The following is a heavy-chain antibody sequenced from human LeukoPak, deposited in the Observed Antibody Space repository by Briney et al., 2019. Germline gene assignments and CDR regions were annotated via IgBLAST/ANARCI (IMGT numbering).Heavy chain of an antibody. Sequence: SETLSLTCTVSGGSISSSPYYWGWIRQPPGKGLEWIGSIYYSGTTHYDPSLESRVTISVDTSKNQLSLKLASVTAADTAIYYCAKGAGGFSYYNWFDPWGQGTLVTVSS. CDR3: AKGAGGFSYYNWFDP. D-gene: IGHD5-18*01. J-gene: IGHJ5*02. V-gene: IGHV4-39*07. CDR1: GGSISSSPYY. CDR2: IYYSGTT.